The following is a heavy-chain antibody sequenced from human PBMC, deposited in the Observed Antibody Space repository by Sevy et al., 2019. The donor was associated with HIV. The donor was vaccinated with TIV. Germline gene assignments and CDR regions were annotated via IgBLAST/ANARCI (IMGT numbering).Heavy chain of an antibody. CDR2: IYYSGST. CDR1: GGSISSSSYY. Sequence: SETLSLTCTVSGGSISSSSYYWGWIRQPPGKGLEWNASIYYSGSTYYNPSLKSRVTISVDTSKNQFSLKLSSMTAADTAVYYCARRPEGPTGGTYYFDYWGQGTLVTVSS. CDR3: ARRPEGPTGGTYYFDY. V-gene: IGHV4-39*01. J-gene: IGHJ4*02. D-gene: IGHD3-16*01.